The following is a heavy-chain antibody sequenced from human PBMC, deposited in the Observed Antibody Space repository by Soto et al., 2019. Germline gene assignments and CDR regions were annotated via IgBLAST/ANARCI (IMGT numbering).Heavy chain of an antibody. J-gene: IGHJ4*02. CDR1: GYSFSTSW. Sequence: ESLKVSCQGSGYSFSTSWIGSVLQMHGKGLEWMGIIYPGDSDTRYSPSFQGQVTISADKSISTAFLQWSSLKASDTATYYCARTTIAGIRGYFDYWGQGTLVTVSS. CDR3: ARTTIAGIRGYFDY. V-gene: IGHV5-51*01. CDR2: IYPGDSDT. D-gene: IGHD2-21*01.